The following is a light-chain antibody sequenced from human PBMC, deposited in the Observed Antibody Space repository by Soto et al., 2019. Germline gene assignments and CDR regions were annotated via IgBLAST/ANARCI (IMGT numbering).Light chain of an antibody. J-gene: IGLJ1*01. CDR2: EVS. CDR3: CSYAGSSSYV. V-gene: IGLV2-23*02. Sequence: SALPQPASVSGSPGQSITLSCPGTSSDVGSYNLVSWYQQHPGKAPKLMIYEVSKRPSGVSNRFSGSKSGNTASLTISGLQAEDEAHYYCCSYAGSSSYVFGTGTKSPS. CDR1: SSDVGSYNL.